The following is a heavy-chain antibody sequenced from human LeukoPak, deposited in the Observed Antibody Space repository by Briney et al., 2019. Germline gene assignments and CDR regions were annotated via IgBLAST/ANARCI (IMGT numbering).Heavy chain of an antibody. CDR3: ARAHDIVVVPAASNWFDP. Sequence: SETLSLTCTVSGGSISSYYWSWIRQPPGKGLEWIGYIYYSGSTNYNPSLKSRVTISVDTSKNQFSLKLSSVTAADTAVYYCARAHDIVVVPAASNWFDPWGQGTLVTASS. D-gene: IGHD2-2*01. V-gene: IGHV4-59*01. J-gene: IGHJ5*02. CDR2: IYYSGST. CDR1: GGSISSYY.